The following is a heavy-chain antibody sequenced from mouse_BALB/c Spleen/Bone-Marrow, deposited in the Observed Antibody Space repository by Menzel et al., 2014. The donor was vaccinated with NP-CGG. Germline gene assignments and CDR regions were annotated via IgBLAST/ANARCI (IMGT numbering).Heavy chain of an antibody. D-gene: IGHD1-1*01. J-gene: IGHJ4*01. CDR1: GFAFSSYD. V-gene: IGHV5-12-1*01. CDR2: TSSGGGST. CDR3: ARPLYYYGSSPFYAMDY. Sequence: EVKVEESGGGLVKPGGSLKLSCAASGFAFSSYDMSWVRQTPEKRLEWVAYTSSGGGSTYYPDTVKGRFTISRDNAKNTLYLQMSSLKSEDTAMYYCARPLYYYGSSPFYAMDYWGQGTSVTVSS.